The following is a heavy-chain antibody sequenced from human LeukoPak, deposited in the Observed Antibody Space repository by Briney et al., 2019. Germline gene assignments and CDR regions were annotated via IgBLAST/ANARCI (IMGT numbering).Heavy chain of an antibody. Sequence: SGPGLAKPSQTLSLTCAISGDSVSSNSAAWNWIRQSPSRGLEWLGRTYCRSRWYNDYAVSVKSRITINPDTSKNQFSLQLNSVTPEDTAVYYCARGRPRLTYYYGSGSYLDYWGQGTLVTVSS. V-gene: IGHV6-1*01. CDR2: TYCRSRWYN. D-gene: IGHD3-10*01. CDR1: GDSVSSNSAA. J-gene: IGHJ4*02. CDR3: ARGRPRLTYYYGSGSYLDY.